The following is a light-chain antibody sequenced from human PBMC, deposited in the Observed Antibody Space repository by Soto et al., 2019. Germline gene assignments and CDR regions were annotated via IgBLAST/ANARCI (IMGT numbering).Light chain of an antibody. Sequence: EIVLKQSPDTLSLSPGERATLSCRASQSVKNNYLAWYQQKPGQPPRFLIYDASSRATGIPDRFSGSGSGTDLTLTISRLEPEDVAVYYCQQYGSTPLTFGGGTNVDIK. V-gene: IGKV3-20*01. CDR3: QQYGSTPLT. J-gene: IGKJ4*01. CDR1: QSVKNNY. CDR2: DAS.